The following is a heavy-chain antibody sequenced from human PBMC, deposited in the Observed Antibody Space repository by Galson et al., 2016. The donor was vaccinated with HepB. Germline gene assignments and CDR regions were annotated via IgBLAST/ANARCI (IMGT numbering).Heavy chain of an antibody. CDR1: GFTFHDFG. J-gene: IGHJ6*02. CDR3: AKDLVVVTPAMSHNYYGLDI. V-gene: IGHV3-23*01. D-gene: IGHD2-2*01. CDR2: ITESGVTT. Sequence: SLRLSCAASGFTFHDFGMTWVRQAPGKGLEWVSTITESGVTTYIADSVKGRFTIPRDNSKNTLFLDMSNVRVDDTATYYCAKDLVVVTPAMSHNYYGLDIWGQGTTVAVSS.